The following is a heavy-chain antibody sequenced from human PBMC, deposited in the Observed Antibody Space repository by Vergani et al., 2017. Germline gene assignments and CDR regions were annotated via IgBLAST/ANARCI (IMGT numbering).Heavy chain of an antibody. Sequence: QVQLAESGGGRVQPGRSLRLSCAASGFSFSSHAIHWVRQAPGKGLEWVAVISNDGSKKYYEDSVKGRFTISRDNYKNTLDLQMNSLRTQDTAVYYCAKAGSVTSGSLQYNFYMDVWGKGTTVTVS. D-gene: IGHD3-10*01. CDR2: ISNDGSKK. J-gene: IGHJ6*03. V-gene: IGHV3-30*18. CDR1: GFSFSSHA. CDR3: AKAGSVTSGSLQYNFYMDV.